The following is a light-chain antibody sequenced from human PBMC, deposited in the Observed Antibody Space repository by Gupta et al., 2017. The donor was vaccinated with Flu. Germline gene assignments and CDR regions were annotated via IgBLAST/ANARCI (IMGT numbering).Light chain of an antibody. V-gene: IGLV1-40*01. CDR3: QSYDTSRSGKMV. J-gene: IGLJ3*02. Sequence: QSVLTQPPSVSGAPGQRVTIPCTGSSSNIGAGYDVHCYQQLPATAPHLLLYDNSNRHSGAPARLSGSTSGTSAALAITALQAAEEADYYCQSYDTSRSGKMVFGGGTKLTVL. CDR1: SSNIGAGYD. CDR2: DNS.